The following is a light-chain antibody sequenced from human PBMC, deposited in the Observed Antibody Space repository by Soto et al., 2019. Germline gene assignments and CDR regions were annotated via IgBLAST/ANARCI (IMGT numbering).Light chain of an antibody. CDR2: EAS. J-gene: IGLJ1*01. CDR1: STDFVSYNR. CDR3: SLYTSVNTYV. Sequence: QSALTQPPSVSGSPGQSVTISSTGTSTDFVSYNRVSWYQQPPGTAPKLIIYEASNRPSGVPGRFSGSKSGNTASLTISGLQAADEADYYCSLYTSVNTYVFGTGTKLTVL. V-gene: IGLV2-18*01.